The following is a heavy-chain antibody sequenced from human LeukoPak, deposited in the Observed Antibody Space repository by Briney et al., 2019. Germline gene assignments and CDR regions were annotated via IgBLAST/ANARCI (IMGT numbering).Heavy chain of an antibody. CDR3: ATLWFRQRAFDY. D-gene: IGHD3-10*01. J-gene: IGHJ4*02. Sequence: ASVKLSCKVSGYTLTELSMHWVRQAPGKGLEWMGGFDPEDGETIYAQKFQGRVTMTEDTSTDTAYMELSSLRSEDTAVDYCATLWFRQRAFDYWGQGTLVTVSS. CDR2: FDPEDGET. CDR1: GYTLTELS. V-gene: IGHV1-24*01.